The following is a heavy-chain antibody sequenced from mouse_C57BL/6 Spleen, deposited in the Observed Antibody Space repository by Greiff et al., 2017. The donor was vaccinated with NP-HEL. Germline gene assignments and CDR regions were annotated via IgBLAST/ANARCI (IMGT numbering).Heavy chain of an antibody. D-gene: IGHD2-3*01. Sequence: QVQLQPGAELVKPGASVKMSCKASGYTFTSYWITWVKQRPGQGLEWIGDIYPGSGSTNYNEKFKSKATLTVDTSSSTAYMQLSSLTSEDSAVYYCASGLLSYFDYWGQGTTLTVSS. J-gene: IGHJ2*01. CDR2: IYPGSGST. CDR3: ASGLLSYFDY. V-gene: IGHV1-55*01. CDR1: GYTFTSYW.